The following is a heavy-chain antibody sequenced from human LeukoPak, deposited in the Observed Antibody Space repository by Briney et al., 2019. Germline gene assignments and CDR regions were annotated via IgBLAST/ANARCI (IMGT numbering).Heavy chain of an antibody. D-gene: IGHD1-26*01. V-gene: IGHV4-39*01. CDR2: ISYSGST. CDR3: ARLTPYSGSPLGDY. Sequence: SETLSLTCTVSGGSISNSSNFWGWIRQPPGKGLEWIGSISYSGSTYYNPSLKSRVTISVDTSKNQFSLKLCSVTAADTAVYYCARLTPYSGSPLGDYWGQGTLVTVSS. J-gene: IGHJ4*02. CDR1: GGSISNSSNF.